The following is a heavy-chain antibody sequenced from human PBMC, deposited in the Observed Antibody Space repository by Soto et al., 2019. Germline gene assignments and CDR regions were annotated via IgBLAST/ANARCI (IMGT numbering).Heavy chain of an antibody. V-gene: IGHV3-15*01. CDR1: GFNLSHPW. J-gene: IGHJ4*02. Sequence: GSLRLSCAAAGFNLSHPWMTWVRQAAGKVLEWVGRIKSETDGGTADYAAPVKGRITISRDDSKNTVYLQMNSLKTEDTAVYYCTTGIYYDLLTGYHDVAYWGQGTLVTVSS. CDR2: IKSETDGGTA. D-gene: IGHD3-9*01. CDR3: TTGIYYDLLTGYHDVAY.